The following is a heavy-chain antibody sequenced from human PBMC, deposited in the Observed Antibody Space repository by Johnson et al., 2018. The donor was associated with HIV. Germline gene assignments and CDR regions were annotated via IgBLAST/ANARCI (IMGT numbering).Heavy chain of an antibody. CDR2: ISFDGSKK. V-gene: IGHV3-30*14. CDR3: AIGRGEFPRHAFDI. J-gene: IGHJ3*02. Sequence: QVQLVESGGGVVRPGRSLRLSCAASGFIFSNYPMHWVRQAPGKGLEWVAVISFDGSKKYHADSVKGRFTISRDNSKNTLYLQMNSLRADDTAVYYCAIGRGEFPRHAFDIWGRGTMVTVSS. CDR1: GFIFSNYP. D-gene: IGHD3-10*01.